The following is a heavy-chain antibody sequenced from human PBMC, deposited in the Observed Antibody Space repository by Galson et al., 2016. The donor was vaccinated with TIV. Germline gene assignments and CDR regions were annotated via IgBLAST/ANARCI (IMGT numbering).Heavy chain of an antibody. CDR1: GGTLRSYT. CDR2: IIPILGMT. V-gene: IGHV1-69*02. CDR3: ARGLGSSVPADS. Sequence: SVKVSCKASGGTLRSYTFSWVRQAPGQGLAWMGRIIPILGMTNYAQKFQGRVTVNADESTNTASMEVNSLRFDDTAVYYCARGLGSSVPADSWGQGTLVTVSA. J-gene: IGHJ4*02. D-gene: IGHD6-19*01.